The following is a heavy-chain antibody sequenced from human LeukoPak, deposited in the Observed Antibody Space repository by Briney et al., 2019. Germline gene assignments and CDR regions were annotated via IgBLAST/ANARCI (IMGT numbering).Heavy chain of an antibody. CDR1: GFTFSTSA. Sequence: AGGSLRLSCAASGFTFSTSAMTWVRQAPGKGLEWVANIKEDGSQEYYVDSVKGRFTISRDNAKNSLSLQMISLRAEDTAVYYCARGYYDSGTYYGYTYDYWGQGTLVTVSS. D-gene: IGHD3-10*01. CDR3: ARGYYDSGTYYGYTYDY. V-gene: IGHV3-7*01. CDR2: IKEDGSQE. J-gene: IGHJ4*02.